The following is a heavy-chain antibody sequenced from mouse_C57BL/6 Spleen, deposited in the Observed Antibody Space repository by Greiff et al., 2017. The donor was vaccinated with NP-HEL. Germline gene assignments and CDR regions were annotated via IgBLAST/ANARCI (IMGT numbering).Heavy chain of an antibody. CDR1: GYTFTSYW. J-gene: IGHJ3*01. CDR3: ARLLDSSGSAWFAY. Sequence: QVQLQQPGAELVMPGASVKLSCKASGYTFTSYWMHWVKQRPGQGIEWIGEIDPSDSYTNYNQKFKGKSTLTVDKSSSTAYMQLSSLTSEDSAVYYCARLLDSSGSAWFAYWGQGTLVTVSA. D-gene: IGHD3-2*02. CDR2: IDPSDSYT. V-gene: IGHV1-69*01.